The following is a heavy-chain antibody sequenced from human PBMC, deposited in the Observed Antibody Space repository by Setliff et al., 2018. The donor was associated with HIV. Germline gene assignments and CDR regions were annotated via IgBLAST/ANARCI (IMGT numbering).Heavy chain of an antibody. CDR3: AKVKVPTTDLYFLDY. D-gene: IGHD1-1*01. V-gene: IGHV1-2*02. CDR1: GYTFTGYF. J-gene: IGHJ4*02. Sequence: ASVKVSCKASGYTFTGYFIHWVRQAPGQGLEWMGWISPHNGDTNIPQRFKGRVTMTRDTSINTAYMVYLQMNSLRAEDTALYYCAKVKVPTTDLYFLDYWGQGTPGTVSS. CDR2: ISPHNGDT.